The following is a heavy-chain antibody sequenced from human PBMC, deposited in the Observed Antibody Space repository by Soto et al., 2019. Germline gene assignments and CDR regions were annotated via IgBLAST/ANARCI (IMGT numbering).Heavy chain of an antibody. J-gene: IGHJ5*02. CDR2: INHSGST. CDR1: GGSFRGYY. CDR3: ARGGGVYCGQLVRHNWCDP. D-gene: IGHD6-6*01. V-gene: IGHV4-34*01. Sequence: SETLSLTCAVYGGSFRGYYWSWIRQPPGKGLEGVGEINHSGSTNYDPSLKSRVTISVDTSKNQFSLKLSSVTAADTAVYYGARGGGVYCGQLVRHNWCDPGGQGSLVT.